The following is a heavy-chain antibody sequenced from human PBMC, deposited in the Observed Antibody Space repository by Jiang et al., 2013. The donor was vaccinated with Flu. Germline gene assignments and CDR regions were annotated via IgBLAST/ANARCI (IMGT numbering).Heavy chain of an antibody. CDR2: IAADGYT. D-gene: IGHD2-15*01. CDR1: GFAVSGNY. J-gene: IGHJ4*02. V-gene: IGHV3-66*01. Sequence: VQLVESGGGLVQPGGSLRLSCAASGFAVSGNYIHWVRQVPGRGLVWVSVIAADGYTYYADSVRGRFTISRDIPNNRVSLQINSLRAEDTAVYYCARGEQCCSGDNCYCYSFDYWGQG. CDR3: ARGEQCCSGDNCYCYSFDY.